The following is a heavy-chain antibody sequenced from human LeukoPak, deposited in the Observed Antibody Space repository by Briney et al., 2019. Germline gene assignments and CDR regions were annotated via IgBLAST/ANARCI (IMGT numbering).Heavy chain of an antibody. CDR1: GGSISSGGYY. J-gene: IGHJ5*02. CDR2: INHSGST. V-gene: IGHV4-39*07. D-gene: IGHD3-3*01. CDR3: ARRDVLRLFDP. Sequence: SETLSLTCTVSGGSISSGGYYWSWIRQPPGKGLEWIGEINHSGSTNYNPSLKSRVTISVDTFKNQFSLKLSSVTAADTAVYYCARRDVLRLFDPWGQGTLVTVSS.